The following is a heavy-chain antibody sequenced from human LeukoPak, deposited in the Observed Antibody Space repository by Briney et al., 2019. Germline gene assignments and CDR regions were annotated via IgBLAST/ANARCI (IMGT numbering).Heavy chain of an antibody. D-gene: IGHD6-13*01. V-gene: IGHV4-39*01. J-gene: IGHJ4*02. CDR1: GASISSYY. CDR2: IYYSGST. Sequence: PSETLSLTCTVSGASISSYYWGWIRQPPGKGLEWIGSIYYSGSTYYNPSLKSRVTISVDTSKNQFSLKLSSVTAADTAVYYCATLPSKKLQQLVRDYWGQGTLVTVSS. CDR3: ATLPSKKLQQLVRDY.